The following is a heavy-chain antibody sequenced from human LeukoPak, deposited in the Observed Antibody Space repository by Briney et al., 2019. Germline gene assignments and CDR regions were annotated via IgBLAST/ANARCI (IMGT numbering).Heavy chain of an antibody. Sequence: GASVKVSCKASGYTFTGYYMHWVRQAPGQGLEWMGWISAYNGNTNYAQKLQGRVTMTTDTSTSTAYMELRSLRSDDTAVYYCASTHYDSSGYLNYWGQGTLVTVSS. D-gene: IGHD3-22*01. CDR3: ASTHYDSSGYLNY. CDR1: GYTFTGYY. J-gene: IGHJ4*02. V-gene: IGHV1-18*04. CDR2: ISAYNGNT.